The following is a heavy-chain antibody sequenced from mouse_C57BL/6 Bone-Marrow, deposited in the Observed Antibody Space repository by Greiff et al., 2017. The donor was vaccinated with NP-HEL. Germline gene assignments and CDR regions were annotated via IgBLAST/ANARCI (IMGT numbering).Heavy chain of an antibody. CDR1: GYTFTSYW. CDR2: IDPSDSYT. Sequence: QVQLQQPGAELVMPGASVKLSCKASGYTFTSYWMHWVKQRPGQGLEWIGKIDPSDSYTNYTPKFKGKSTLTVDKSSSTAYMQLSSLTSEDSAVYYCARDYDYDYFDDWGQGTTLTVSS. V-gene: IGHV1-69*01. CDR3: ARDYDYDYFDD. D-gene: IGHD2-4*01. J-gene: IGHJ2*01.